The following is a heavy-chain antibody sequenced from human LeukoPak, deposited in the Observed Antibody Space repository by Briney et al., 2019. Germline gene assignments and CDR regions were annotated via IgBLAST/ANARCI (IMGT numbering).Heavy chain of an antibody. D-gene: IGHD2-15*01. CDR1: GGSISSSSYY. CDR2: IYYSGST. Sequence: PSETLSLTCTVSGGSISSSSYYWGWIRQPPGKGLEWIGSIYYSGSTYYNPSLKSRVTISVDTSKNQFSLKLSSVTAADTAVYYCARVVAIKAHVDYWGQGTLVTVSS. J-gene: IGHJ4*02. V-gene: IGHV4-39*01. CDR3: ARVVAIKAHVDY.